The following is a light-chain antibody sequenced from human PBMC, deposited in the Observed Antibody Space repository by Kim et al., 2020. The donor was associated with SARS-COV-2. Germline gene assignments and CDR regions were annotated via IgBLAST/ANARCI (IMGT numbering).Light chain of an antibody. CDR2: DAS. CDR3: QQRSSWPLT. J-gene: IGKJ4*01. CDR1: QTITNS. Sequence: EIVLTQSPATLSLSPGGRATLSCRASQTITNSLFWYQQKPGQPPRLLINDASIRATGIPARFSGSGSGTDFTLTISSLEPEDFAVYYCQQRSSWPLTFGGGTKVDIK. V-gene: IGKV3-11*01.